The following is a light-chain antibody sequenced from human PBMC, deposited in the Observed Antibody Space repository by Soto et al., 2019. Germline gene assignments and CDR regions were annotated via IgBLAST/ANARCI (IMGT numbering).Light chain of an antibody. CDR2: DAS. Sequence: EIALTQSPATLSLSPGERATLSCRASQGVSSYLAWYQQKPGQAPRLLIYDASNRATGIPARFSGSGPGTDFTLTISSLEPEDLAVYYCQQRSNWRTFGQGTKVEIK. V-gene: IGKV3D-11*01. CDR3: QQRSNWRT. J-gene: IGKJ1*01. CDR1: QGVSSY.